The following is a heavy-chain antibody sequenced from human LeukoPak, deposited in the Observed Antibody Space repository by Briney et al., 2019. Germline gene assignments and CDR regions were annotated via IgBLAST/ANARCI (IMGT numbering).Heavy chain of an antibody. CDR1: GYTFTSYG. CDR3: ARDSPYYYGSGSYYKTYYYYYGMDV. V-gene: IGHV1-18*04. D-gene: IGHD3-10*01. Sequence: XXXCKASGYTFTSYGISWVRQAPGQGLEWMGWISAYNGNTNYAQKLQGRVTMTTDTSTSTAYMELRSLRSDDTAVYYCARDSPYYYGSGSYYKTYYYYYGMDVWGKGTTVTVSS. J-gene: IGHJ6*04. CDR2: ISAYNGNT.